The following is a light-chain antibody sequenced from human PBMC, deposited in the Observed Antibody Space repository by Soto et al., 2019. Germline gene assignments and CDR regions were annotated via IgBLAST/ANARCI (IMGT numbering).Light chain of an antibody. J-gene: IGLJ1*01. V-gene: IGLV2-14*01. CDR3: SPYTNINTRACV. CDR1: SGDIGSYNR. CDR2: EVT. Sequence: QSALTQPASVSGSPGQSITISCTGTSGDIGSYNRVSWYQQHPGKAPKLIIYEVTDRPSGVSTRFSGSKSGNTASLTISGLQAEDEAEYYGSPYTNINTRACVFGAGTKLTVL.